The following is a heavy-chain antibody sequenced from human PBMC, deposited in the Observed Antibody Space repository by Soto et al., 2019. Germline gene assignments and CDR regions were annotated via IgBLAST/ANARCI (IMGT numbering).Heavy chain of an antibody. CDR3: PVAYYEDGSGLAFFAY. V-gene: IGHV3-23*01. CDR2: ISGRGDET. D-gene: IGHD3-22*01. Sequence: GRSLRLSCVPSGLTFNTTTTSWVRQVPGWGLQSLSVISGRGDETYYADAVKGRFTITRDDSTNWRFLQMSRRTAEDMAVYYCPVAYYEDGSGLAFFAYWGKEPLLPFPQ. J-gene: IGHJ4*01. CDR1: GLTFNTTT.